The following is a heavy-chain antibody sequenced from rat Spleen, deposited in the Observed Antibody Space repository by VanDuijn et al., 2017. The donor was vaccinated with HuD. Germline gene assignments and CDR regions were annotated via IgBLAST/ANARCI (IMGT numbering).Heavy chain of an antibody. CDR3: ARDSLPSGGMMVLITPMDA. CDR1: GFSLTSYN. D-gene: IGHD1-12*02. V-gene: IGHV2-41*01. CDR2: IWNTGGT. Sequence: QVQLKESGPGLVQPSQTLSLTCTVAGFSLTSYNVHWVRQPPGKGLEWMGVIWNTGGTRYNSALKSRLSISKDTSKSQVFLKMNSLQTEDTATYYCARDSLPSGGMMVLITPMDAWGQGASVTVSS. J-gene: IGHJ4*01.